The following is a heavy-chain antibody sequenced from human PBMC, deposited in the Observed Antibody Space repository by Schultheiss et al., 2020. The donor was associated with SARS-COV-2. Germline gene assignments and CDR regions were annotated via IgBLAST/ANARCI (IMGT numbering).Heavy chain of an antibody. V-gene: IGHV3-20*04. D-gene: IGHD1-14*01. J-gene: IGHJ6*03. CDR3: ARSSGMGYYYYMDV. CDR2: INWNGGST. CDR1: GFTFSSYS. Sequence: GGSLRLSCAASGFTFSSYSMNWVRQGPGKGLEWVSGINWNGGSTGYADSVKGRFTISRDNAKNSLYLQMNSLRAEDTALYYCARSSGMGYYYYMDVWGKGTTVTVSS.